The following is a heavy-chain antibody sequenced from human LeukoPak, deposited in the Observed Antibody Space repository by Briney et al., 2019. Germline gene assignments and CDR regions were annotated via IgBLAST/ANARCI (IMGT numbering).Heavy chain of an antibody. Sequence: GGSLRLSCAASGFTFSSYSMNWVRQAPGKGLEWVSSISSSSSYIYYADSVKGRFTISRDNAKNSLYLQMNSLRAEDTAVYYCARLGYSRRYYDFWSGYSGWFDPWGQGILVTVSS. J-gene: IGHJ5*02. CDR1: GFTFSSYS. V-gene: IGHV3-21*01. CDR2: ISSSSSYI. CDR3: ARLGYSRRYYDFWSGYSGWFDP. D-gene: IGHD3-3*01.